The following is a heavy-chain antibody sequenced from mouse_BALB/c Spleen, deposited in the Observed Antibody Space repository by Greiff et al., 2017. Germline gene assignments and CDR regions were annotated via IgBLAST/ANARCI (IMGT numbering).Heavy chain of an antibody. V-gene: IGHV1-77*01. D-gene: IGHD2-14*01. CDR2: IYPGSGNT. CDR1: GYTFTDYY. J-gene: IGHJ4*01. CDR3: ARYYRYDVRAMDY. Sequence: QVQLQQSGAELARPGASVKLSCKASGYTFTDYYINWVKQRTGQGLEWIGEIYPGSGNTYYNEKFKGKATLTADKSSSTAYMQLSSLTSEDSAVYFCARYYRYDVRAMDYWGQGTSVTVSS.